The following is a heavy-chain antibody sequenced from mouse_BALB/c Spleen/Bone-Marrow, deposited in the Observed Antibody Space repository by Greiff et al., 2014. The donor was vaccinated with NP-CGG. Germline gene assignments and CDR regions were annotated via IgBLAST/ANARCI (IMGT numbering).Heavy chain of an antibody. Sequence: QVQLQQSGPELVKPGASVRISCKASGYTFTSYYVHWVRQRPGQGLEWIGWIYPGDFNTKYNEEFKGKATLTADKSSSTASMQVSSLTSEDSAVYFCARKSQRAYDSMNYWGQGTSVTVSS. CDR3: ARKSQRAYDSMNY. CDR2: IYPGDFNT. CDR1: GYTFTSYY. D-gene: IGHD2-4*01. V-gene: IGHV1S56*01. J-gene: IGHJ4*01.